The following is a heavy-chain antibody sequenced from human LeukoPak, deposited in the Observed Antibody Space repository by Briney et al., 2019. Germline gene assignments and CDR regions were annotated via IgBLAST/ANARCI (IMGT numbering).Heavy chain of an antibody. CDR2: MNPNSGNT. D-gene: IGHD3-22*01. V-gene: IGHV1-8*01. Sequence: ASVKVSCKASGYTFTSYDINWVRQATGQGLEWMGWMNPNSGNTGYAQKFQGRVTMTRNTSISTAYMELSSLRSEDTAVYYCARALLINTYYYDTPGGYWGQGTLVTVSS. J-gene: IGHJ4*02. CDR1: GYTFTSYD. CDR3: ARALLINTYYYDTPGGY.